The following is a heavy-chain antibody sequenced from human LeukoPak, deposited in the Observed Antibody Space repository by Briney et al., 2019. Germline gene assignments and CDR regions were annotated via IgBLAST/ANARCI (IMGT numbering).Heavy chain of an antibody. CDR1: GYTFTGYY. CDR2: INPNSGGT. V-gene: IGHV1-2*02. Sequence: RASVKVSCKASGYTFTGYYMHWVRQAPGQGLEWMGWINPNSGGTNYAQKFQGRVTMTRDTSISTAYMELSSLRSDDTAIYFCARENTLFGVECFDFWGQGTLVTVSS. J-gene: IGHJ4*02. D-gene: IGHD3-3*01. CDR3: ARENTLFGVECFDF.